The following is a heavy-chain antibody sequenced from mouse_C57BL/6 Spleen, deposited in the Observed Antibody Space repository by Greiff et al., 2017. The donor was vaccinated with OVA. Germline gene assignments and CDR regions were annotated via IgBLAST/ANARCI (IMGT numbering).Heavy chain of an antibody. V-gene: IGHV1-81*01. CDR3: ASLDGSYWYCDV. J-gene: IGHJ1*03. CDR2: IYPRSGNT. CDR1: GYTFTSYG. D-gene: IGHD2-3*01. Sequence: VQLQQSGAELARPGASVKLSCKASGYTFTSYGISWVKQRTGQGLEWIGEIYPRSGNTYYNEKFKGKATLTADKSSSTAYMELRSLTSEDSAVYFCASLDGSYWYCDVWGTGTTVTVAS.